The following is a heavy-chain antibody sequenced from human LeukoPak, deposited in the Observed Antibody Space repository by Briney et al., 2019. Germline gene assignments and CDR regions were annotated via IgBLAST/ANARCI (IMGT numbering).Heavy chain of an antibody. CDR3: ARIRFLPGGDHDAFDI. J-gene: IGHJ3*02. CDR1: GFSLSTSGMC. D-gene: IGHD2-21*02. CDR2: IDWDDDK. Sequence: SGPALLKPTQTLTLTCTFSGFSLSTSGMCVSWIRQPPGKALEWLARIDWDDDKYYSTSLKTRLTISKDTSKNQVVLTMTNMDPVDTATYYCARIRFLPGGDHDAFDIWGQGTMVTVSS. V-gene: IGHV2-70*11.